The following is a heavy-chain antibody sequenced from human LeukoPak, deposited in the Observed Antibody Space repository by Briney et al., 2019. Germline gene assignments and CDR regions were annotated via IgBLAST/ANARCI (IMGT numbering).Heavy chain of an antibody. Sequence: GRSLRLSCAASGFTFSSYAMHWFRQAPGKGLDWVAVILYEGNNKHYAESVKGRSTISRDNSNNMLYLQMNSLRPEDTAVYYCAKDRLFGSGLNGPHYYYGMDVWGQGTTVTVSS. J-gene: IGHJ6*02. V-gene: IGHV3-30-3*01. CDR3: AKDRLFGSGLNGPHYYYGMDV. CDR2: ILYEGNNK. D-gene: IGHD1-26*01. CDR1: GFTFSSYA.